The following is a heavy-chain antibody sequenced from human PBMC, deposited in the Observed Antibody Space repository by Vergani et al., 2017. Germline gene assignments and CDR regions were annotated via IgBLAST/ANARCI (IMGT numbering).Heavy chain of an antibody. Sequence: QVQLVESGGGLVKPGGSLRLSCAASGFTFSDYYMSWIRQAPGKGLEWVSYISSSGSTIYYADSVKGRFTISRDNAKNSLYLQMNSLRAEDTAVYYCARDLRSXGCSSTSCYRGAGNWFDPWGQGTLVTVSS. V-gene: IGHV3-11*01. D-gene: IGHD2-2*02. J-gene: IGHJ5*02. CDR1: GFTFSDYY. CDR3: ARDLRSXGCSSTSCYRGAGNWFDP. CDR2: ISSSGSTI.